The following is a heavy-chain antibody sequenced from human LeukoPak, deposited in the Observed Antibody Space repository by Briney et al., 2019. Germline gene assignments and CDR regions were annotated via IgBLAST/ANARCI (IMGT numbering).Heavy chain of an antibody. D-gene: IGHD6-6*01. CDR3: ARVRAARDSSPVYYYGMDV. V-gene: IGHV1-69*13. Sequence: GASVKVSCKASGGTFSSYAISWVRQAPGQGLEWMGGIIPIFGTANYAQKFQGRVTITADESTSTAYMELSSLRSEDTAVYYCARVRAARDSSPVYYYGMDVWGQGTTVTVSS. CDR2: IIPIFGTA. CDR1: GGTFSSYA. J-gene: IGHJ6*02.